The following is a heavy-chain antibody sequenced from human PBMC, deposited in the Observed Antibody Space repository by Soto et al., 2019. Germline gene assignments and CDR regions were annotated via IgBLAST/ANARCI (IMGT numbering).Heavy chain of an antibody. D-gene: IGHD6-6*01. CDR1: GYSFTAYF. Sequence: ASVKVSCKASGYSFTAYFMHLVRQAPGQGLEWXGIXHPXGGNXNXXXXXXGRVTMTWDTSTTTVYMELSSLRSDDKAVYYCARAPYSSSSFFFDYWGQGTPVTVSS. CDR2: XHPXGGNX. J-gene: IGHJ4*02. CDR3: ARAPYSSSSFFFDY. V-gene: IGHV1-46*01.